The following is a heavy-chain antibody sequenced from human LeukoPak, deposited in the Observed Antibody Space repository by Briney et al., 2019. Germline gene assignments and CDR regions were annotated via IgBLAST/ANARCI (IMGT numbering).Heavy chain of an antibody. D-gene: IGHD3-22*01. CDR2: IYYSGST. Sequence: SETLSLTCTVAGGSISSYYWSWIRQPPGKGLGWNGSIYYSGSTNYNPSLKGRVTISVDTSKNQFSLKLSSVTAADTAVYYCARVRLTMIYYWGQGTPVTVSS. CDR3: ARVRLTMIYY. V-gene: IGHV4-59*01. J-gene: IGHJ4*02. CDR1: GGSISSYY.